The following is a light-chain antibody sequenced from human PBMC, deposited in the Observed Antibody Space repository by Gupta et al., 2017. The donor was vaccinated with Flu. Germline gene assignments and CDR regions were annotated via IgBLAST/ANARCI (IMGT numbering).Light chain of an antibody. CDR3: QHYGGSHT. J-gene: IGKJ2*01. Sequence: EIVLTPSPGTLSLSPGERATLSCRASQSISTYSLAWYQQKPGQAPRLLIYGASTRATDIPDRFSGSGSGTDFTLTISRLESEDFAVYYCQHYGGSHTFGQGTKLEIK. CDR1: QSISTYS. CDR2: GAS. V-gene: IGKV3-20*01.